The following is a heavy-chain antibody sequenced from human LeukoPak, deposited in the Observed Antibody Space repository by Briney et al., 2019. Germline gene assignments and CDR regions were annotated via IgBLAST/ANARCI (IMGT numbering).Heavy chain of an antibody. CDR1: GFTFDDYA. Sequence: GGSLRLSCADSGFTFDDYARHWVRQAPGKGVEWGSGISWNSGSIVYEDSVKGRFTISRDNAKNSLYLQMNSLRAEDMALYYCAKSPGVNSAPFDPWGQGTLVTVSS. CDR3: AKSPGVNSAPFDP. J-gene: IGHJ5*02. CDR2: ISWNSGSI. D-gene: IGHD3-10*01. V-gene: IGHV3-9*03.